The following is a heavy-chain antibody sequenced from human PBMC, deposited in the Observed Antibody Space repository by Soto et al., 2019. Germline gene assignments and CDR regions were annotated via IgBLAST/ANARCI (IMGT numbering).Heavy chain of an antibody. J-gene: IGHJ6*02. Sequence: EVLLLESGGGLVQPGGSLRLSCAASGFSFSNYAMTWVRQAPGKGLEWVSTIGGSDGRTYYADSVKGRFTISRDNSKKTLVLQMNSLSAEDTAVYYCARDPTSSGWYSDEVDVWGQGTTVTVSS. CDR3: ARDPTSSGWYSDEVDV. D-gene: IGHD6-19*01. V-gene: IGHV3-23*01. CDR2: IGGSDGRT. CDR1: GFSFSNYA.